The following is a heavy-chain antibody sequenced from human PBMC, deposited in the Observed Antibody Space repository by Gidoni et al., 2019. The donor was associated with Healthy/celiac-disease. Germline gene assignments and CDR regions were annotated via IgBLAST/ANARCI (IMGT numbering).Heavy chain of an antibody. Sequence: EVQLLESGGGLVQPGGSLRLSCAASGFTFSRYAMSWVRQAPGKGLEWVSAISGSGGSTYYADSVKGRFTISRDNSKNTLYLQMNSLRAEDTAVYYCAKDYPLWQGAFFDAFDIWGQGTMVTVSS. D-gene: IGHD3-3*02. CDR3: AKDYPLWQGAFFDAFDI. J-gene: IGHJ3*02. V-gene: IGHV3-23*01. CDR2: ISGSGGST. CDR1: GFTFSRYA.